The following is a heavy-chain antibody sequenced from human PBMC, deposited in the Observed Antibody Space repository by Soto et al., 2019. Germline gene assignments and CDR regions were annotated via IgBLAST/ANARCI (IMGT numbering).Heavy chain of an antibody. CDR2: ISYDGSNK. J-gene: IGHJ5*02. V-gene: IGHV3-30-3*01. CDR3: AKGQFNWNYVFDP. D-gene: IGHD1-7*01. Sequence: GGSLRLSCAASGFTFSSYAMHWVRQAPGKGLEWVAVISYDGSNKYYADSVKGRFTISRDNSKNTLYLQMNSLRAEDTAVYYCAKGQFNWNYVFDPWGQGTLVTVSS. CDR1: GFTFSSYA.